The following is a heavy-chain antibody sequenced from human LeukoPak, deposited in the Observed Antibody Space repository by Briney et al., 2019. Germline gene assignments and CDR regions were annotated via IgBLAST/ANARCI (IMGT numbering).Heavy chain of an antibody. CDR1: GFTVRSNY. J-gene: IGHJ4*02. CDR2: ISATAT. Sequence: GGSLRLSCAASGFTVRSNYMNWVRQAPGKGLEWVSLISATATYYADSVKGRFTISRDISRNTLYLQMNSLRADDTAVYYCAKGQGSGSYPLDYWGQGTLVTVSS. V-gene: IGHV3-53*01. CDR3: AKGQGSGSYPLDY. D-gene: IGHD3-16*02.